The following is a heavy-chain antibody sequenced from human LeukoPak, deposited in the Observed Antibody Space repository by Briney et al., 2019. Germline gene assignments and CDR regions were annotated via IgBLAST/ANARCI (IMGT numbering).Heavy chain of an antibody. CDR1: GFTFSSYA. J-gene: IGHJ6*03. CDR2: ISYDGSNK. V-gene: IGHV3-30*04. CDR3: GKHNRYYYYMDG. Sequence: GGSLRLSCAASGFTFSSYAMDWGRQAPGKGLEWVAVISYDGSNKYYADSVKGRFTISRDNSKHKLYLQMNSLRAEDMAVYYCGKHNRYYYYMDGWGKGTTVALSS. D-gene: IGHD1-14*01.